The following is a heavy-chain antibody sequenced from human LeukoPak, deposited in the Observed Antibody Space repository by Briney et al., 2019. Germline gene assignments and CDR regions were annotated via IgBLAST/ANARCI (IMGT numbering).Heavy chain of an antibody. V-gene: IGHV3-15*01. D-gene: IGHD3-10*01. CDR2: IKSKNDGETT. CDR1: GFTFNNAW. Sequence: GGSLRLSCAASGFTFNNAWMTWVRQAPGKGLEWVGRIKSKNDGETTDYAAPVKGRFTISRDDSKNTLYLQMNSLKTEDTAVYYCVGSFLGFWGRGTLVTVSS. J-gene: IGHJ4*02. CDR3: VGSFLGF.